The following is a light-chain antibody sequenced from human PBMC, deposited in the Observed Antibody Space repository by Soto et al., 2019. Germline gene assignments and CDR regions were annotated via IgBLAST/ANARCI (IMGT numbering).Light chain of an antibody. V-gene: IGKV3-11*01. J-gene: IGKJ5*01. Sequence: EIVLTQSPATLSLSPGERVTLSCRTSQSVSKYFAWYQQKPGRAPRLLIYDASSRATGIPARFIGSGSGTDFPLTISSLEPEDFAIYYCQQRSNWPITFGQGTRLVIK. CDR1: QSVSKY. CDR2: DAS. CDR3: QQRSNWPIT.